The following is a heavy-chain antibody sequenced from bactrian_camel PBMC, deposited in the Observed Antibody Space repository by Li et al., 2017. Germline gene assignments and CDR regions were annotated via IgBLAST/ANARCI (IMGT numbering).Heavy chain of an antibody. J-gene: IGHJ4*01. D-gene: IGHD1*01. V-gene: IGHV3S53*01. CDR3: ASDSVILPGRELEASQYTY. CDR2: LDNVGST. CDR1: GDTKNYC. Sequence: VQLVESGGGTAQTGGSLRLSCVASGDTKNYCMAWFRQAPGKEREGVAVLDNVGSTNYADSVKGRFTISKDNAKNTLYLQMNSLKPEDTAMYYCASDSVILPGRELEASQYTYWGQGTQVTVS.